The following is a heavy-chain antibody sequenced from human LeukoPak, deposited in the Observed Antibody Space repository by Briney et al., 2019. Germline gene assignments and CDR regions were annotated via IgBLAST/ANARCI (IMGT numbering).Heavy chain of an antibody. D-gene: IGHD2-2*02. J-gene: IGHJ4*02. CDR1: GFTFSSYG. Sequence: GGSLRLSCAASGFTFSSYGMHWVRQAPGKGLEWVAVIWYDGSNKYYADSVKGRFTISRDNSKNTLYLQMNSLRAEDTAVYYCATVYCSSTSCYIYFDYWGQGTLVTVSS. CDR3: ATVYCSSTSCYIYFDY. V-gene: IGHV3-33*01. CDR2: IWYDGSNK.